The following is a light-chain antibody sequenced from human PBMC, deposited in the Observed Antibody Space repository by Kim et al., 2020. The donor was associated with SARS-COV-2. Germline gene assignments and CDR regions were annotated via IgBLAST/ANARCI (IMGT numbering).Light chain of an antibody. Sequence: LSPGERAPLSCRASQSVSSSYLAWYQQRPGQAPRLLIYGASTRATGIPDRFSGSGSGTDFTLTISRLEPEDFAVYYCQQYGDSPYTFGQGTKLEIK. V-gene: IGKV3-20*01. CDR3: QQYGDSPYT. CDR1: QSVSSSY. CDR2: GAS. J-gene: IGKJ2*01.